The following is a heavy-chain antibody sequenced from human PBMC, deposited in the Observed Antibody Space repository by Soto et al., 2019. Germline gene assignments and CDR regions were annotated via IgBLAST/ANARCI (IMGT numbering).Heavy chain of an antibody. V-gene: IGHV4-34*01. CDR1: GGSFSGYY. CDR2: INHSGST. D-gene: IGHD3-3*01. J-gene: IGHJ4*02. CDR3: ARRGAAYYDFWSGYYPFDY. Sequence: QVQLQQWGAGLLKPSETLSLTCAVYGGSFSGYYWSWIRQPPGKGLEWIGEINHSGSTNYNPSLKSRVNIPVDTSKNQVSLQLSSVTAADTAVYYCARRGAAYYDFWSGYYPFDYWGQGTLVTVSS.